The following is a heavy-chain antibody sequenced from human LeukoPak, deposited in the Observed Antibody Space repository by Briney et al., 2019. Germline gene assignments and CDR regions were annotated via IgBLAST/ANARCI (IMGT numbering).Heavy chain of an antibody. V-gene: IGHV3-20*04. CDR2: LNWNGGST. CDR1: GFIFDDYG. J-gene: IGHJ4*02. D-gene: IGHD6-13*01. Sequence: GGSLRLSCAASGFIFDDYGMGWVRQAPGKGLEWVSGLNWNGGSTGSADSVKGRFIISRDNAKNCLYLQMNSLRAEDTALYYCAKSASSWPLYYFDSSGQGTLVTVSS. CDR3: AKSASSWPLYYFDS.